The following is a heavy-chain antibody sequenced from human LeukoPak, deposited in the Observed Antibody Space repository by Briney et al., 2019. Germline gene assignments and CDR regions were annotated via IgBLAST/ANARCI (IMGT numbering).Heavy chain of an antibody. CDR2: IRYDGNNK. V-gene: IGHV3-30*02. J-gene: IGHJ4*02. CDR3: AKYDSSGYFDY. Sequence: PGGSLRLSCVASGFTFSSYGMHWVRQAPGKGLEWLAFIRYDGNNKYYTDSVKGRFTIPRDNSKNTLYLQMNNLRAEDTAVYYCAKYDSSGYFDYWGQGTLVTVSS. D-gene: IGHD3-22*01. CDR1: GFTFSSYG.